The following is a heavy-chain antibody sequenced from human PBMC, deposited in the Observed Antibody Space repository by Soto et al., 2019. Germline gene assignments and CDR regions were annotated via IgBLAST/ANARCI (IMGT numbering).Heavy chain of an antibody. J-gene: IGHJ4*02. D-gene: IGHD5-12*01. CDR1: GGSLSSGGYY. Sequence: QVQLQESGPGLVKPSQTLSLSCTVSGGSLSSGGYYWSWIRQHPGKGLEWIGFIYYSGSTYYNPSLKSRVTISVDTSQNQFSLKLCSVTAADTAVYYCARDTQRGYSGYFDSWGQGTLVTVSS. CDR3: ARDTQRGYSGYFDS. CDR2: IYYSGST. V-gene: IGHV4-31*03.